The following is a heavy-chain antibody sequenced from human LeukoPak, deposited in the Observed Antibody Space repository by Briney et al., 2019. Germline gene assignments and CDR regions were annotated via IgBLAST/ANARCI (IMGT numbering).Heavy chain of an antibody. CDR3: TRHIAAAGPDY. Sequence: GESLKVSCRGSGYSFTSHWIGWVRQMPGKGLEWMAIIYAGDSGTRISPSFQGQVTISADKSISTAYLQWSSLKASDTAIYYCTRHIAAAGPDYWGQGTLVTVSS. J-gene: IGHJ4*02. D-gene: IGHD6-13*01. CDR1: GYSFTSHW. V-gene: IGHV5-51*01. CDR2: IYAGDSGT.